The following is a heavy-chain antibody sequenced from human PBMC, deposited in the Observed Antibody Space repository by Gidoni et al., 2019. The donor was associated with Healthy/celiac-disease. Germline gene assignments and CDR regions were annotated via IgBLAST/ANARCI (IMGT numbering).Heavy chain of an antibody. CDR1: GYTFTSHG. CDR2: ISAYDGST. J-gene: IGHJ6*02. CDR3: ASDLGPNYYGSGRDSYYYYYGMDV. V-gene: IGHV1-18*01. Sequence: QVQLVQSGAAVKKPGASVKVSCKASGYTFTSHGISRVRQAPGQGLEWMGWISAYDGSTNYAQKLQGRVTMTTDTSTSTAYMELRSLRSDDTAVYYCASDLGPNYYGSGRDSYYYYYGMDVWGQGTTVTVSS. D-gene: IGHD3-10*01.